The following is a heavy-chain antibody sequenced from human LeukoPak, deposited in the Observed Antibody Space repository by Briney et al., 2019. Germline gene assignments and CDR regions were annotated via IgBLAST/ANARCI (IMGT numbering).Heavy chain of an antibody. V-gene: IGHV5-51*01. CDR1: GYNFPSYW. D-gene: IGHD3-10*01. CDR2: IYPGDSDT. Sequence: NPGESLNISCKCSGYNFPSYWIGWVRQMPGKGLEWMGIIYPGDSDTRYSPSFQGQVTISADKSISTAYLQWSSLKASDTAMYYCARLNGITMVRGPFVYCGEGTLGTVSS. CDR3: ARLNGITMVRGPFVY. J-gene: IGHJ4*02.